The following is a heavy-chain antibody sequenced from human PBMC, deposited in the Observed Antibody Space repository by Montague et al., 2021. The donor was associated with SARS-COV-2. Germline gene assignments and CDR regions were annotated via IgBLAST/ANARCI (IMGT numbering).Heavy chain of an antibody. CDR2: FYSGGTT. CDR1: GFTVSGNY. Sequence: SLRLSCAASGFTVSGNYMSWVRQAPGQGLECVSVFYSGGTTYYADSVKGRFTISRHNSKNTLYLQMNSLRAEDTAVYYCARVPFYDSNGYLEDYWYFDLWGRGTLVTVSS. V-gene: IGHV3-53*04. CDR3: ARVPFYDSNGYLEDYWYFDL. J-gene: IGHJ2*01. D-gene: IGHD3-22*01.